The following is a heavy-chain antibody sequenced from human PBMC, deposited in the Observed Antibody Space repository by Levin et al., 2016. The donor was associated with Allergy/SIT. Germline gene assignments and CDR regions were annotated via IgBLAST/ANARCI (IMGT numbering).Heavy chain of an antibody. V-gene: IGHV3-23*01. J-gene: IGHJ4*02. CDR1: GFTFSSYA. D-gene: IGHD3-22*01. CDR3: AKDPDSSGYYASENDY. Sequence: GGSLRLSCAASGFTFSSYAMSWVRQAPGKGLEWVSAISGSGGSTYYADSVKGRFTISRDNSKNTLYLQMNSLRAEDTAVYYCAKDPDSSGYYASENDYWGQGTLVTVSS. CDR2: ISGSGGST.